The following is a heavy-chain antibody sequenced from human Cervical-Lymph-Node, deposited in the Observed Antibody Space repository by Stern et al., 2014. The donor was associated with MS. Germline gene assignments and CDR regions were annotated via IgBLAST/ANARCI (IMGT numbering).Heavy chain of an antibody. D-gene: IGHD2-2*01. CDR1: AFSFSAYA. Sequence: EVQLVESGGGLVKPGGTLRLSCVASAFSFSAYAMNWVRQAPGKGLEWVASISSSGSYIYYGDSMEGRFTISRDNAKNSLYLHMKTLRAEDTAVYYCASPGPHCTTTTSCYLAFEYWGQGALVTVSS. J-gene: IGHJ4*02. V-gene: IGHV3-21*01. CDR3: ASPGPHCTTTTSCYLAFEY. CDR2: ISSSGSYI.